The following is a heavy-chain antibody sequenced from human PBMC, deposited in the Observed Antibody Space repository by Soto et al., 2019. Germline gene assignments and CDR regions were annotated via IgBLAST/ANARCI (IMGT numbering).Heavy chain of an antibody. CDR2: VSFDSNYI. J-gene: IGHJ4*02. D-gene: IGHD6-13*01. CDR3: ARERGWQPYFDY. Sequence: PGGSLRLSCAASGFTFSSYSMNWVRQAPGKGLEWVSLVSFDSNYIYYADSVKGRFTISRDNAKNSVYLQMNSLRAEDTAVYYCARERGWQPYFDYWGQGALVTVSS. CDR1: GFTFSSYS. V-gene: IGHV3-21*01.